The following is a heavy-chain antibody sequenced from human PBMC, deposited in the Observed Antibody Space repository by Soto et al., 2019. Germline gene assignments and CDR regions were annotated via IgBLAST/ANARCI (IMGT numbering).Heavy chain of an antibody. D-gene: IGHD1-1*01. CDR2: INPSGGSA. J-gene: IGHJ6*02. CDR3: ARGGNDAIYGMDV. CDR1: GYTFSSYY. Sequence: ASVKVSCKASGYTFSSYYIYWVRQAPGQGIEWMGIINPSGGSAGYPQKFQGRVTMTRDTSTSTVYMELTSLRSEDTAVYYCARGGNDAIYGMDVWG. V-gene: IGHV1-46*03.